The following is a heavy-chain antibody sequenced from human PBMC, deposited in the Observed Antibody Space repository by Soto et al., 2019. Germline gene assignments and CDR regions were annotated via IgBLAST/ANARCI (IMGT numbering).Heavy chain of an antibody. D-gene: IGHD2-15*01. CDR1: GGSISSYY. V-gene: IGHV4-59*08. CDR3: ARHGGQYCSGGSCYPENWFDP. J-gene: IGHJ5*02. Sequence: QVQLQESGPGLVKPSETLSLTCTVSGGSISSYYWSWIRQPPGKGLEWIGYIYYSGSTNYNPSLKSRVTISVDTSKNQFSPKLSSVTAADTAVYYCARHGGQYCSGGSCYPENWFDPWGQGTLVTVSS. CDR2: IYYSGST.